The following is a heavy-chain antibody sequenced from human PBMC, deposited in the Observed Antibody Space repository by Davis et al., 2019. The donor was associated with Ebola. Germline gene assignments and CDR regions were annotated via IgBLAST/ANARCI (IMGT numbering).Heavy chain of an antibody. D-gene: IGHD5-24*01. CDR1: GYTFTKYA. CDR2: INTNTGNP. CDR3: ARGEKGRDGYNWFDTMFDY. Sequence: AASVKVSCKASGYTFTKYAMNWVRQAPGQGLEWLGWINTNTGNPTYAQGFTGRFVFSLDTSVNTAYLHISSLKAEDTAVYYCARGEKGRDGYNWFDTMFDYWDQGTLVTVSS. J-gene: IGHJ4*02. V-gene: IGHV7-4-1*02.